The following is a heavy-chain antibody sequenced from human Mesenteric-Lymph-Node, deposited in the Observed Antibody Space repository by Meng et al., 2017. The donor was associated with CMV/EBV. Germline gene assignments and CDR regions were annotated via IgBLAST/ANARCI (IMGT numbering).Heavy chain of an antibody. D-gene: IGHD6-13*01. CDR3: AREIAAAGPLDY. Sequence: GGSLRLSCASSGFTFSSYSMNWVRQAPGKGLEWVSSISSTSSYKYYADSVKGRFTISRDNAKNSLYLQMNSLRAEDTAVYYCAREIAAAGPLDYWGQGTLVTVSS. V-gene: IGHV3-21*01. CDR2: ISSTSSYK. J-gene: IGHJ4*02. CDR1: GFTFSSYS.